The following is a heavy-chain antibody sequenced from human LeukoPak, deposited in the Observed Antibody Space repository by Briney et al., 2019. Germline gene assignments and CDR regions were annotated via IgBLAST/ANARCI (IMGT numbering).Heavy chain of an antibody. J-gene: IGHJ4*02. CDR1: GFTFNNAW. D-gene: IGHD2-2*01. CDR2: IKSKTDGETT. CDR3: TIDSSPPRH. V-gene: IGHV3-15*01. Sequence: GGSLRLSCAASGFTFNNAWMGWVRQAPGKGLEWVGRIKSKTDGETTDYAAPVKGRFTISRDDSKNTLYLQINSLKTEDTAVYYCTIDSSPPRHWGQGTLVTVSS.